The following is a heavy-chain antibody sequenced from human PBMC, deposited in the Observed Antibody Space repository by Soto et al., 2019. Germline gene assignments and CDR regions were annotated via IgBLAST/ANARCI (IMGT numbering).Heavy chain of an antibody. D-gene: IGHD2-15*01. CDR2: ISYDGSNK. V-gene: IGHV3-30-3*01. Sequence: QVQLVESGGGVVQPGRSLRLSCAASGFTFSSYAMHWVRQAPGKGLEWVAVISYDGSNKYYADSVKGRFTISRDNSKNTLYVQMNGMRAEDTAVYYCARVPSSSGRAHFDYWGQGTLVTVSS. J-gene: IGHJ4*02. CDR1: GFTFSSYA. CDR3: ARVPSSSGRAHFDY.